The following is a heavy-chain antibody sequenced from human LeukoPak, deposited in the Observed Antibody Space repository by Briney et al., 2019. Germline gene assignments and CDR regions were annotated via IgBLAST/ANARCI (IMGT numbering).Heavy chain of an antibody. Sequence: GGSLRLSCAASGFTVSSNYMSWVRQAPGKGLEWFSVIYSGGSTYYADSVKGRFTISRDNSKNTLYLQMNSLRAEDTAVYYCASPYCSSTSCYGPFDYWGQGTLVTVSS. CDR1: GFTVSSNY. CDR3: ASPYCSSTSCYGPFDY. V-gene: IGHV3-53*01. D-gene: IGHD2-2*01. J-gene: IGHJ4*02. CDR2: IYSGGST.